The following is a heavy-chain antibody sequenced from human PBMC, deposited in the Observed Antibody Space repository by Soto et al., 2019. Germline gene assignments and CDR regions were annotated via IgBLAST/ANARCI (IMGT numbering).Heavy chain of an antibody. J-gene: IGHJ4*02. V-gene: IGHV1-18*01. CDR1: GYTFTSYG. D-gene: IGHD1-1*01. CDR3: ARVRYGDY. Sequence: QVHLVQSGSEVKKPGASVKVSCKASGYTFTSYGITWVRQAPGQGLEWMGWISAHNGNTDYAQKLQGRVIVTRDTSTSTAYMELRSLISDDTAVYYCARVRYGDYGGQGDLVTVSS. CDR2: ISAHNGNT.